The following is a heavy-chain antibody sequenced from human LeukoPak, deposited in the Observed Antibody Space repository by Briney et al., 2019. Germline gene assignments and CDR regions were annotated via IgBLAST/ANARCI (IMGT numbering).Heavy chain of an antibody. V-gene: IGHV1-58*02. Sequence: TSVKVSCKASGFTFTSSAMQWVRQARGQRLEWIGWIVVGSGNTNYAQKFQERVTITRDMSTSTAYMELSSLRSEDTAVYFCARAIAVAGSYYFDYWGQGTLVTVSS. CDR2: IVVGSGNT. J-gene: IGHJ4*02. CDR3: ARAIAVAGSYYFDY. D-gene: IGHD6-19*01. CDR1: GFTFTSSA.